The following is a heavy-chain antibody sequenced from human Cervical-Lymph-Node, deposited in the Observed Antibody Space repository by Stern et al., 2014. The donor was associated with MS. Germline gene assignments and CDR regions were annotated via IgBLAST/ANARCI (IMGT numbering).Heavy chain of an antibody. J-gene: IGHJ4*02. V-gene: IGHV3-33*01. CDR2: IWSDGSNK. CDR3: ARYSHRRHYIDSDFFDY. D-gene: IGHD3-16*02. Sequence: DQLVESGGGVVQPGRSLRLSCAASGFTFRTYGMHWVRQAPGKGLEWVAVIWSDGSNKNYADSVKGRFTVSRDNSKNTLYLQMNSLRVEDTAVYYCARYSHRRHYIDSDFFDYWGQGTLVTVSS. CDR1: GFTFRTYG.